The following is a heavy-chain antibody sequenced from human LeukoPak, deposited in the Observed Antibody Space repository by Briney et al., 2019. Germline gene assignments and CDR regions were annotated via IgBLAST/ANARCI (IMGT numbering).Heavy chain of an antibody. D-gene: IGHD6-13*01. J-gene: IGHJ4*02. CDR1: GFTFSSYG. CDR3: AKDKNSYSSTWYGGSDY. CDR2: ISYDGSNK. V-gene: IGHV3-30*18. Sequence: PGGSLRLSCAASGFTFSSYGMHWVRQAPGKGLEWVALISYDGSNKYYADSVKGRFTISRDNSKNTLYLQMNSLRAEDTAVYYCAKDKNSYSSTWYGGSDYWGQGTLVTVSS.